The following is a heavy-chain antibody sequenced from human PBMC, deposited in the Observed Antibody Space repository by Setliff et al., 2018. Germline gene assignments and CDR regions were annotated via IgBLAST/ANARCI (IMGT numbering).Heavy chain of an antibody. Sequence: SETLSLTCTVSGDSIRRGDYWSWIRQHPGKGLEWIGYIHHSGETFYNPSLRSRVIISVDTSKNQFSLQSLRSDDTAVYYCVRSSAPQVVLAADFDFWGQGTPVTVSS. CDR2: IHHSGET. CDR3: VRSSAPQVVLAADFDF. CDR1: GDSIRRGDY. J-gene: IGHJ4*02. V-gene: IGHV4-31*03. D-gene: IGHD6-19*01.